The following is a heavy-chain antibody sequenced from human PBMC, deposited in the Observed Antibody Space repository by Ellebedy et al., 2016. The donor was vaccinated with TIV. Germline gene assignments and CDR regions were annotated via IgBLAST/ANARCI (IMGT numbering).Heavy chain of an antibody. Sequence: GGSLRLXXAASGFTFSGYWMHWVRQAPGKGLAWVANIKQDGSEKYYVGSVKGRFTISRDNAKNSLYLQMNSLRAEDTAVYYCVRAIGTSSSYWGQGTLVTVSS. V-gene: IGHV3-7*01. CDR2: IKQDGSEK. CDR1: GFTFSGYW. CDR3: VRAIGTSSSY. J-gene: IGHJ4*02. D-gene: IGHD6-6*01.